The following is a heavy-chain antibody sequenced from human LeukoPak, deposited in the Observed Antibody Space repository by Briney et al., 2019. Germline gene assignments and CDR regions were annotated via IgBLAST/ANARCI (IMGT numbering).Heavy chain of an antibody. CDR1: GFTFSNYG. J-gene: IGHJ2*01. CDR3: ARAAYSSTWYSRYFDL. Sequence: GGSLRLSCAASGFTFSNYGMSWVRQAPGKGLEWVSAISGSGVTTYYADSVKGRFTISRDNSKNTLYLQMNSLRAEDTAVYYCARAAYSSTWYSRYFDLWGRGTLVTVSS. CDR2: ISGSGVTT. V-gene: IGHV3-23*01. D-gene: IGHD6-13*01.